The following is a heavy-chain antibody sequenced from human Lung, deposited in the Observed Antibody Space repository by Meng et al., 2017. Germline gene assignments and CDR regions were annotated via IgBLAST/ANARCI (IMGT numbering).Heavy chain of an antibody. D-gene: IGHD6-13*01. CDR3: ATGAAAADH. J-gene: IGHJ4*02. CDR2: IKSNSDGGTT. V-gene: IGHV3-15*01. CDR1: GFSFTDAW. Sequence: VGYGGGLVKPGGSLSLSCVASGFSFTDAWMSWVRQAPGKGLEWVGRIKSNSDGGTTDYAAPVKGRFTISRDDSKNTLYLQMNSLITEDTAVYFCATGAAAADHWGQGTLVTVSS.